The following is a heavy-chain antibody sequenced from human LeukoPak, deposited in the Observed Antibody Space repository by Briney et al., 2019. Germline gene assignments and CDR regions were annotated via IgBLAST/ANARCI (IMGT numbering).Heavy chain of an antibody. CDR1: GASISSYY. CDR3: ARDPSSWFDP. V-gene: IGHV4-4*07. CDR2: IHSSGST. J-gene: IGHJ5*02. Sequence: SETLSLTCIVSGASISSYYWSWIRQPAGKGLEWIGRIHSSGSTNYNPSLKSRVSTSVDTSKNQFSLNLNSVTAADTAVYYCARDPSSWFDPWGQGTLVTVSS.